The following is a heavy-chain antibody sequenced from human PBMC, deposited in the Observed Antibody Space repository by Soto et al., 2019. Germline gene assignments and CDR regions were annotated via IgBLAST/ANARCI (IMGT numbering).Heavy chain of an antibody. V-gene: IGHV3-30*18. Sequence: QVHLVESGGGVVQPGRSLRLSCAASGFTFSSYGMHWVRQAPGKGLEWVAVISYDGSNKYYADSVKGRFTISRDNSKNTLFLQMNSLRPDDTAVYYCAKMGLVVVAAKQNWFDPWGQGTLVTVSS. CDR1: GFTFSSYG. D-gene: IGHD2-15*01. J-gene: IGHJ5*02. CDR2: ISYDGSNK. CDR3: AKMGLVVVAAKQNWFDP.